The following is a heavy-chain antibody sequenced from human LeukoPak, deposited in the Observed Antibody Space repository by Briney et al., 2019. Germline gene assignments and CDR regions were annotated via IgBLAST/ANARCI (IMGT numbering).Heavy chain of an antibody. J-gene: IGHJ3*02. D-gene: IGHD1-14*01. CDR2: INPNSGGT. V-gene: IGHV1-2*02. CDR3: ATTGIADAFDI. CDR1: GYTFTGYY. Sequence: ASVKVSCKASGYTFTGYYMHWVRQAPGQGLEWIGWINPNSGGTNYAQKFQGRVTMTRDMSTSTVYMELSSLRSEDTAVYYCATTGIADAFDIWGQGTMVTVSS.